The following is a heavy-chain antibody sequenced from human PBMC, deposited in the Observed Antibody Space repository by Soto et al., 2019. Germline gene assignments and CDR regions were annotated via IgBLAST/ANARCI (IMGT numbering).Heavy chain of an antibody. Sequence: AGGSLRLSCAASGFTFSSYAMHWVRQAPGKGLEWVAVISYDGSNKYYADSVKGRFTISRDNSKNTLYLQMDSLRAEDTAVYYCARSGDNYNRLDYWGQGTPGTVSS. D-gene: IGHD1-1*01. J-gene: IGHJ4*02. CDR3: ARSGDNYNRLDY. CDR1: GFTFSSYA. V-gene: IGHV3-30-3*01. CDR2: ISYDGSNK.